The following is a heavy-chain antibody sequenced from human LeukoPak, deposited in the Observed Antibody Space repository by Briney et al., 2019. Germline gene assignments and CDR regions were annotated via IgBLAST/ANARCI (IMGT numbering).Heavy chain of an antibody. CDR3: ARDLGELGFDY. Sequence: AGGSLRLSCAASGITFSSYSMNWVRQAPGKGLEWVSSISSSSSYIYYADSVKGRFTISRDNAKNSLYLQMNSLRAEDTAVYYCARDLGELGFDYWGQGTLVTVSS. CDR2: ISSSSSYI. CDR1: GITFSSYS. D-gene: IGHD2-21*01. J-gene: IGHJ4*02. V-gene: IGHV3-21*01.